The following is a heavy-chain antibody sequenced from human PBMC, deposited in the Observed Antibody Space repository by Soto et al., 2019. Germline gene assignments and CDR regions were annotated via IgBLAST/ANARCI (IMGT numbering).Heavy chain of an antibody. D-gene: IGHD3-10*01. CDR1: VFTFSSYV. V-gene: IGHV3-23*01. CDR3: ASGGYWVYYGMDV. J-gene: IGHJ6*02. CDR2: ISGSGGGT. Sequence: GWSLRLSWAACVFTFSSYVMSWVRQAPGQGLEWVSSISGSGGGTYYTDSVKGRFTISRDNSKDTLYLQLNSLRAEDTAVYYCASGGYWVYYGMDVWGQGTAVTVSS.